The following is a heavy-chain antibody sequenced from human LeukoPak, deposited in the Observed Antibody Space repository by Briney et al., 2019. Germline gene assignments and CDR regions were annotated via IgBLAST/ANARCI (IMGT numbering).Heavy chain of an antibody. CDR2: IYSGGST. Sequence: GRSLRLSCAASGFTFSSHPMHWVRQAPGKGLECVSDIYSGGSTYYADSVKGRFTISRDNAKNTLYLQLNSLRAEDTGMYYCARDLNDYSNYWGQGTLVTVSS. CDR1: GFTFSSHP. D-gene: IGHD4-11*01. J-gene: IGHJ4*02. CDR3: ARDLNDYSNY. V-gene: IGHV3-66*01.